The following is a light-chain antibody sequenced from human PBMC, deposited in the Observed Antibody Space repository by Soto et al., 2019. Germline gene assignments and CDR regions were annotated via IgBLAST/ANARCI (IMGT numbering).Light chain of an antibody. CDR1: SSDIGAYNY. V-gene: IGLV2-8*01. CDR2: EVT. Sequence: QSALTQPPSASGSPGQSITISCTGTSSDIGAYNYVSWYQQHPGKAPKLIIYEVTRRPSGVPDRFSGSKSGNTASLTVSGLRAEDETDYYCSSYSGSNTVLFGGGTKLTVL. J-gene: IGLJ2*01. CDR3: SSYSGSNTVL.